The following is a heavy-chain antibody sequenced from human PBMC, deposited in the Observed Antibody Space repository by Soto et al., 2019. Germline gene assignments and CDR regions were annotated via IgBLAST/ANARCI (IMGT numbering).Heavy chain of an antibody. Sequence: GGSLRLSCAASGFTFSSYEMNWVRQAPGKGLEWVSYISSSGSTIYYADSVKVRFTISRDNAKNSLYLQMNSLRAEDTAVYYCARDHKGGYYYYGMDVWGQGTTVTVS. CDR3: ARDHKGGYYYYGMDV. V-gene: IGHV3-48*03. J-gene: IGHJ6*02. CDR1: GFTFSSYE. CDR2: ISSSGSTI.